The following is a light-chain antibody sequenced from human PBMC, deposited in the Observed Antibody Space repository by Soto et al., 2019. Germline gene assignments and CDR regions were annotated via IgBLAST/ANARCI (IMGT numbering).Light chain of an antibody. CDR3: QQYENWPRT. V-gene: IGKV3-15*01. CDR1: QSVSSN. J-gene: IGKJ1*01. CDR2: GAS. Sequence: EIVMTQSPATLSVSPGERVTLSCRASQSVSSNLAWYQQKPGQAPRLLIYGASARATGFPARFSGRGSGTEFTLTISSLQSGDFAVYYCQQYENWPRTFGQGTKVEIK.